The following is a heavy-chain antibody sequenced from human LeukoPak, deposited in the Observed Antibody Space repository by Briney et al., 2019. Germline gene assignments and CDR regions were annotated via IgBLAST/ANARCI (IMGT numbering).Heavy chain of an antibody. Sequence: GGSLRLSRAASGFTFSSYAMSWVRQAPGKGLEWVSAISGSGGSTYYADSVKGRFTISRDNSKNTLYLQMNSLRAEDTAVYYCAKKNPQTRGPQRTPRGGQGTLVNGFS. CDR2: ISGSGGST. CDR3: AKKNPQTRGPQRTPR. CDR1: GFTFSSYA. D-gene: IGHD1-14*01. V-gene: IGHV3-23*01. J-gene: IGHJ4*01.